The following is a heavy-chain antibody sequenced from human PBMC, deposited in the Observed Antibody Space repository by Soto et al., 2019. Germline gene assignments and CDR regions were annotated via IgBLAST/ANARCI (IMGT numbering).Heavy chain of an antibody. D-gene: IGHD2-15*01. J-gene: IGHJ3*02. CDR1: GFTFSSYG. Sequence: QSGGSLRLSCAASGFTFSSYGMHWVRQAPGKGLEWVALIWFDGSDKYYTESVKGRFTISRDNSKSTLYLQMNSLRAEDTAVYYCARLYCSAYSCYSVGAFDIRGQGTMVTV. CDR2: IWFDGSDK. CDR3: ARLYCSAYSCYSVGAFDI. V-gene: IGHV3-33*01.